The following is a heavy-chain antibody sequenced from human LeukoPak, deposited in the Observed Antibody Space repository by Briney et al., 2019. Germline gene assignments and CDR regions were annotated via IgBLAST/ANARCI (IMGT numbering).Heavy chain of an antibody. Sequence: SETLSLTCTVSGDSISTSNSYWGWIRQPPGKGLEWIGSIYYSGNTYYNPSLKSRVTISVDTSKNQFFLKLSSVTAADTAVYYCARDPRTVGHSGSYYVLVGGFFDYWGQGTLVTVSS. CDR3: ARDPRTVGHSGSYYVLVGGFFDY. V-gene: IGHV4-39*07. CDR2: IYYSGNT. J-gene: IGHJ4*02. D-gene: IGHD1-26*01. CDR1: GDSISTSNSY.